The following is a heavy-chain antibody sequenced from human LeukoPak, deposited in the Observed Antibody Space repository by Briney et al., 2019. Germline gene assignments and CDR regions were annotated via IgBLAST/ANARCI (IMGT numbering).Heavy chain of an antibody. CDR1: GGSISSYY. D-gene: IGHD3-10*01. CDR3: ARVGRWFRGEVWFDP. Sequence: ASETLSLTCTVSGGSISSYYWSWIRQPPGKGLEWIGSIYYSGSTYYNPSLKSRVTISVDTSKNQFSLKLSSVTAADTAVYYCARVGRWFRGEVWFDPWGQGTLVTVSS. CDR2: IYYSGST. J-gene: IGHJ5*02. V-gene: IGHV4-59*01.